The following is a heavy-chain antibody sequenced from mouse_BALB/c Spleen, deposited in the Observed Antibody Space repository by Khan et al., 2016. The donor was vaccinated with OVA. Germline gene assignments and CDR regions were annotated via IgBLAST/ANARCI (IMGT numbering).Heavy chain of an antibody. CDR1: GYTVTDYV. V-gene: IGHV1-81*01. Sequence: QVQLQQPGPELVKPGASVTMSCKASGYTVTDYVISWVHQRTGQGLEWIGEIYPGSGTTYYNERFQDKSTLTADQSSNTAYMQLSSLTSEDSAVYFCAISYDGDGFAYWGQGTLVTVSA. CDR3: AISYDGDGFAY. CDR2: IYPGSGTT. J-gene: IGHJ3*01. D-gene: IGHD1-1*01.